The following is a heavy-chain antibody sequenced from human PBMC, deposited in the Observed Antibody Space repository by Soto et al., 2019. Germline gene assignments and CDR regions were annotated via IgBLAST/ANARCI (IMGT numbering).Heavy chain of an antibody. Sequence: GGSLRLSCAASGFTVTNTYMNWVRQAPGKGLEWVSVIYSDGTTYYANSVKGRFTISRDNSKNTLFLQMNSLRAEDKAMYYCARGGYFDFWGQGALVTVSS. J-gene: IGHJ4*02. V-gene: IGHV3-53*01. CDR3: ARGGYFDF. CDR1: GFTVTNTY. D-gene: IGHD3-16*01. CDR2: IYSDGTT.